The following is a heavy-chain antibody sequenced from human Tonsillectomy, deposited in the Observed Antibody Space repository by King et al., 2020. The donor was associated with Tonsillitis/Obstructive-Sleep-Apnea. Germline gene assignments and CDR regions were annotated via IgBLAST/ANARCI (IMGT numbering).Heavy chain of an antibody. D-gene: IGHD2-2*01. CDR1: GGSISSYY. Sequence: VQLQESGPGLVKPSETLSLTCTVSGGSISSYYWSWIRQPPGKGLEWIGYIFYSGSTNSNPSLKSRVTISVDTSKNQFSLKLSSVTAADTAVYYCARDHCSSTSCYGNYYYMDVWGKGTTVTVSS. CDR3: ARDHCSSTSCYGNYYYMDV. J-gene: IGHJ6*03. V-gene: IGHV4-59*01. CDR2: IFYSGST.